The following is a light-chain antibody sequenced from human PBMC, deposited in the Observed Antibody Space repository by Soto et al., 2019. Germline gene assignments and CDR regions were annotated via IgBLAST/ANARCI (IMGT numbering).Light chain of an antibody. V-gene: IGLV2-14*01. CDR2: DVT. CDR1: SSDVGGYNF. J-gene: IGLJ2*01. CDR3: SSYTTLSTVV. Sequence: QSALTQPASVSGSPGQSITISCTGTSSDVGGYNFVSWYQQHPGKAPKLMIYDVTNRTSGVSSRFSGSKSGNTASLTISGLQAEEEADYYCSSYTTLSTVVLGGGTKLTVL.